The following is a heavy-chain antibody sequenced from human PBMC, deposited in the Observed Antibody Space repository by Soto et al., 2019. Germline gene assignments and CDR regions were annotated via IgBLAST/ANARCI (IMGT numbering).Heavy chain of an antibody. CDR1: GCTFSSYY. V-gene: IGHV1-46*03. J-gene: IGHJ4*02. Sequence: ASVKGSSRASGCTFSSYYMHWVRQATGQGPEWLGIINPSGGYTTYAQRFLGRVTMTSDTSTSTVHMELGSLTSEDTAVYYCARGCGIVVVTAPYDQWGQGTLVTVSS. CDR2: INPSGGYT. D-gene: IGHD2-21*02. CDR3: ARGCGIVVVTAPYDQ.